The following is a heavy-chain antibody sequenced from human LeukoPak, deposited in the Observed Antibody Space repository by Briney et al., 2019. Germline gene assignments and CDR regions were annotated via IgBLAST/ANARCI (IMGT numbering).Heavy chain of an antibody. D-gene: IGHD3-3*01. CDR3: ARVRRTHYDFWSGYQNWFDP. Sequence: GASVKVSCKASGGTFSSYAISWVRQAPGQGLEWMGGIIPIFGTTNYAQKFQGRVTITADKSTSTAYMELSSLRSEDTAVYYCARVRRTHYDFWSGYQNWFDPWGQGTLVTVSS. V-gene: IGHV1-69*06. CDR2: IIPIFGTT. CDR1: GGTFSSYA. J-gene: IGHJ5*02.